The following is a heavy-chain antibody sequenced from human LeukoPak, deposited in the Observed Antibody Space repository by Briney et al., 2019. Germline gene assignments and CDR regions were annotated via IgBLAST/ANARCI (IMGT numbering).Heavy chain of an antibody. CDR1: GFTFSSYE. J-gene: IGHJ1*01. V-gene: IGHV3-48*03. CDR2: ISSSGSTI. Sequence: GGSLRLSCAASGFTFSSYEVNWVRQAPGKGLEWVSYISSSGSTIYYADSVKGRFTISRDNSKNTLYLQMNSLRAEDTAVYFCAKAERVTMIVVVSLEYFQHRGQGTLVTVSS. D-gene: IGHD3-22*01. CDR3: AKAERVTMIVVVSLEYFQH.